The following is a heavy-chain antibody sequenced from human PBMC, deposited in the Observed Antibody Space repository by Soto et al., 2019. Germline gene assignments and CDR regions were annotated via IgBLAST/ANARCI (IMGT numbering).Heavy chain of an antibody. V-gene: IGHV4-59*08. J-gene: IGHJ4*02. CDR1: SDSISSYY. Sequence: QVQLQESGPGLVRPSETLSLTCTVSSDSISSYYWIWIRQSPGKGLEWIGYTDYSGNTNYNPSLKSRVTISGDPSKNQFSLRLSSVTAADTAVYYCARAVGGPLYYLDYWGQGTLVTVSS. CDR3: ARAVGGPLYYLDY. D-gene: IGHD6-19*01. CDR2: TDYSGNT.